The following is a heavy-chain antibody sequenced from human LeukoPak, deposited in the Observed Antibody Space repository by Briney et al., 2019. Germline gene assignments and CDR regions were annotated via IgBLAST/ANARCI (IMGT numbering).Heavy chain of an antibody. D-gene: IGHD3-10*01. Sequence: AASVKVSCKAFGYTFTGYYMHWVRQAPGQGLEWMGWINPNSGGTNYAQKFQGRVTMTRDTSISTAYMELSRLRSDDTAVYYCARLYYGSGSPFDYWGQGTLVTVSS. CDR3: ARLYYGSGSPFDY. CDR2: INPNSGGT. CDR1: GYTFTGYY. V-gene: IGHV1-2*02. J-gene: IGHJ4*02.